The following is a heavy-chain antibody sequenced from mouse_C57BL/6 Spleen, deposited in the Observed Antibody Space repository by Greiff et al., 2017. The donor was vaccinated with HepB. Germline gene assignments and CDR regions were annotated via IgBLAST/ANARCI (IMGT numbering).Heavy chain of an antibody. CDR3: ARGGNYVAMDY. CDR2: IYPGDGDT. V-gene: IGHV1-80*01. Sequence: VKLMESGAELVKPGASVKISCKASGYAFSSYWMNWVKQRPGKGLEWIGQIYPGDGDTNYNGKFKGKATLTADKSSSTAYMQLSSLTSEDSAVYFCARGGNYVAMDYWGQGTSVTVSS. J-gene: IGHJ4*01. CDR1: GYAFSSYW. D-gene: IGHD2-1*01.